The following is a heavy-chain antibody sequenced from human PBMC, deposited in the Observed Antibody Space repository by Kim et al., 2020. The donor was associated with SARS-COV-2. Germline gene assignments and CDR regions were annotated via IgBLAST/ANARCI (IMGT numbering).Heavy chain of an antibody. J-gene: IGHJ6*02. CDR2: IYYSVST. Sequence: SETLSLTCTVSGGSISSGDYYWSWIRQPPGKGLEWIGYIYYSVSTYYNPSLKSRLTISVDTSKNQFSLKLSSVTAADTAVYYCARLGYCSSTSCDYGMDVWGQGTTVTVSS. D-gene: IGHD2-2*01. V-gene: IGHV4-30-4*01. CDR1: GGSISSGDYY. CDR3: ARLGYCSSTSCDYGMDV.